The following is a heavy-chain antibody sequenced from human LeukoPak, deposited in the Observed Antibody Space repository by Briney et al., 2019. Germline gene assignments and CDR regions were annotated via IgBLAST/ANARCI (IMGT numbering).Heavy chain of an antibody. CDR2: IGTAGDT. CDR3: ARGSYYDFWSGYYTPVRYFDY. CDR1: GFTFSSYD. D-gene: IGHD3-3*01. Sequence: GSLRLSCAASGFTFSSYDMHWVRQATGRGLEWVSAIGTAGDTYYPGSVKGRFTISRENAKNSLYLQMNSLRAEDTAVYYCARGSYYDFWSGYYTPVRYFDYWGQGTLVTVSS. V-gene: IGHV3-13*01. J-gene: IGHJ4*02.